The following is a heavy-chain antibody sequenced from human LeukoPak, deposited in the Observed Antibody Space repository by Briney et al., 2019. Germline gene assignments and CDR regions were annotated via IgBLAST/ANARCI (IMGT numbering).Heavy chain of an antibody. V-gene: IGHV3-23*01. Sequence: PGGSLRLSCAASGFTFSSYAMSWVRQAPGKGLEWVSAISGSGGSTYYADSVKGRFTISRDNSKNTLYLQMNSLRAGDTAAYYCANDDDSSWYYYWGQGTLVTVSS. CDR2: ISGSGGST. CDR3: ANDDDSSWYYY. D-gene: IGHD6-13*01. CDR1: GFTFSSYA. J-gene: IGHJ4*02.